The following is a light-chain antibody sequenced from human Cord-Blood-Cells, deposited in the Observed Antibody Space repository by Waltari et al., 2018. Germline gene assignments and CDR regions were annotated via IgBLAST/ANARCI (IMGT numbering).Light chain of an antibody. CDR2: RNN. Sequence: QAGLTQPPSVSKGLRQTATLTCTGNSNNVGNQGAAWLQQHQGHPPKLLSYRNNNRPSGISERLSASRSGNTASLTITGLQPEDEADYSCSAWDSSLSAWVFGGGTKLTVL. J-gene: IGLJ3*02. V-gene: IGLV10-54*01. CDR3: SAWDSSLSAWV. CDR1: SNNVGNQG.